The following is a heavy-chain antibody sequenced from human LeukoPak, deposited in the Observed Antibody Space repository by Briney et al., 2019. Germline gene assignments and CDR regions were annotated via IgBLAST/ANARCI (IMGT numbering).Heavy chain of an antibody. Sequence: GASVKVSCKASGYTFTGYYMHWVRQAPGQGLEWMGWINPNSGGTNYAQKFQGRVTMTRDTSISTAYMELSRLRSDDTAVYYCARVRYYDYVGAKNDAFDIWGQGTMVTVSS. D-gene: IGHD3-16*01. V-gene: IGHV1-2*02. J-gene: IGHJ3*02. CDR1: GYTFTGYY. CDR3: ARVRYYDYVGAKNDAFDI. CDR2: INPNSGGT.